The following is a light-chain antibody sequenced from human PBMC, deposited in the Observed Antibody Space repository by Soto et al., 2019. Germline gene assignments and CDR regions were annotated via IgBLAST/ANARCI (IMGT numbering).Light chain of an antibody. J-gene: IGKJ5*01. CDR3: QQYNNWPLT. CDR2: GAS. CDR1: QSVSSK. Sequence: EIVMTQSPATLSVSPGERATLSCRASQSVSSKLAWCQQNPGQAPRLLIHGASTRATGIPARFSGSGSGTEFTLTISSLQSEDFAVYYCQQYNNWPLTFGQGTRLEIK. V-gene: IGKV3-15*01.